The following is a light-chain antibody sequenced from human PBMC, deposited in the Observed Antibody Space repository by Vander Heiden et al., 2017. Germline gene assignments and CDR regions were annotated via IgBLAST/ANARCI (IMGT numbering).Light chain of an antibody. CDR3: QQHNSYPLFT. J-gene: IGKJ3*01. V-gene: IGKV1-9*01. CDR2: AAS. Sequence: IQLTQSPSSLSASVGDRVTITCRASQGISSYLAWYQQKPGKAPKLLIYAASTLQSGVPSRFSGSGCGTDFTLTISSRQPEDFSAYYCQQHNSYPLFTFGHGTKVDIK. CDR1: QGISSY.